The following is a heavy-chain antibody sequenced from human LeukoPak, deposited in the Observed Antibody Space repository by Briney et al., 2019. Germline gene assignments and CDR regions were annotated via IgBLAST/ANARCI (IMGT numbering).Heavy chain of an antibody. D-gene: IGHD1-14*01. CDR3: SDHYY. CDR2: IKSKSDGGTT. J-gene: IGHJ4*02. V-gene: IGHV3-15*01. CDR1: GFTFSNAW. Sequence: PGRSLRLSCAASGFTFSNAWMSWVRQAPGKGLEWVGLIKSKSDGGTTHYAAPVEGRFTISRDDSKNTLYLQMNSLKTEDTAVYYCSDHYYWGQGTLVTVSS.